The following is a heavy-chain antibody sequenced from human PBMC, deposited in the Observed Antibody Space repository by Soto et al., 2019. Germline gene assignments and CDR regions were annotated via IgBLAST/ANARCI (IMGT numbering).Heavy chain of an antibody. D-gene: IGHD5-12*01. J-gene: IGHJ6*02. CDR1: GGSINSDDSY. Sequence: QVQLQESGPGRVKPSQTLSLTCTVSGGSINSDDSYWSWLRQPPGRGLEWMGYIYDSETTYYNPSLKSRVTISVATLKNQFSLKLNSVTAADTAVYYCARDRQSEIVAMLASNGMDVWGQGTTVIVSS. V-gene: IGHV4-30-4*01. CDR2: IYDSETT. CDR3: ARDRQSEIVAMLASNGMDV.